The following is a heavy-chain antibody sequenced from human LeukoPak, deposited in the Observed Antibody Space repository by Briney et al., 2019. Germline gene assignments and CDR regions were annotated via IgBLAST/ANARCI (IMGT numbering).Heavy chain of an antibody. CDR3: AKDLAELDYGESYYYMDV. V-gene: IGHV3-30*18. J-gene: IGHJ6*03. D-gene: IGHD4-17*01. Sequence: GGSLRLSCAASGFTFSSYGMHWVRQAPGKGLEWVAVISYDGSYKYYADSVKGRFTISRDNSKNTPYLQMNSLRAEDTAVYYCAKDLAELDYGESYYYMDVWGKGTTVTVSS. CDR2: ISYDGSYK. CDR1: GFTFSSYG.